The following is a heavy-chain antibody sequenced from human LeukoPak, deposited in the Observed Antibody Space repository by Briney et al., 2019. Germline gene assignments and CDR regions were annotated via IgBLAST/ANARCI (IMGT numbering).Heavy chain of an antibody. CDR2: IYHSGGT. CDR3: ASSIFLEWLSLTFDY. V-gene: IGHV4-30-2*01. D-gene: IGHD3-3*01. J-gene: IGHJ4*02. CDR1: GGSISSGGYY. Sequence: SQTLSLTCTVSGGSISSGGYYWSWIRQPPGKGLEWIGYIYHSGGTYYNPSLKSRVTISVDRSKNQFSLKLSSVTAADTAVYYCASSIFLEWLSLTFDYWGQGTLVTVSS.